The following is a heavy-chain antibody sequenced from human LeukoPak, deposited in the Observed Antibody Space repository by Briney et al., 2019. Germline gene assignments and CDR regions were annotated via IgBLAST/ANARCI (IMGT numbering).Heavy chain of an antibody. Sequence: SQTLSLTCTVSGGSISSGSYYWSWIRQPAGKGLEWIGRIYSSGSTIYNPSPKSRVTISVGPSKKQFSLKLSSVTASDTAVYYCATNGGYTSGYYFDSWGQGTLVTVSS. J-gene: IGHJ4*02. CDR2: IYSSGST. CDR3: ATNGGYTSGYYFDS. V-gene: IGHV4-61*02. CDR1: GGSISSGSYY. D-gene: IGHD5-18*01.